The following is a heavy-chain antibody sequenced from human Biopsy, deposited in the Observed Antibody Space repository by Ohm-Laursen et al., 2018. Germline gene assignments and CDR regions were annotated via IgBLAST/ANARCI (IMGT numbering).Heavy chain of an antibody. D-gene: IGHD1-1*01. Sequence: SLRLSCTASGFTFSSYAMTWVRQAPGKGLEWVSVINTSGGSTHYAVSVKGRFTISRDNSKNTLYLRMNSLRAEDTAVYYCAKPADSHGYEFYFDYWGQGTLVTVSS. CDR1: GFTFSSYA. CDR3: AKPADSHGYEFYFDY. J-gene: IGHJ4*02. CDR2: INTSGGST. V-gene: IGHV3-23*01.